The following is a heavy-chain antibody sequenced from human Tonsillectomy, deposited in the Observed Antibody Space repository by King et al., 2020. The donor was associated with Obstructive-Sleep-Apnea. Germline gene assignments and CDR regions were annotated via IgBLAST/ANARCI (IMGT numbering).Heavy chain of an antibody. V-gene: IGHV3-72*01. CDR1: GFTFSDHY. CDR2: TRNKGYSYTS. Sequence: VQLVESGGGLVQPGWSLRLSCAASGFTFSDHYMDWVRQAPGKGLEWVGRTRNKGYSYTSEYAASVKGRFTISRDDSKNSLYLQMNSLKTEDTAVYYWAREGLRRLQRDYWGQGTLVTVSS. J-gene: IGHJ4*02. CDR3: AREGLRRLQRDY. D-gene: IGHD4-11*01.